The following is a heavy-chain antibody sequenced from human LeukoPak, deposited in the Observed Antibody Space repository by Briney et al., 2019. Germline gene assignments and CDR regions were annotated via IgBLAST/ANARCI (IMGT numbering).Heavy chain of an antibody. CDR3: AKVHYYDSSGPPIDFDY. J-gene: IGHJ4*02. Sequence: PGGSLRLSCAASGFTFSSYAMHWVRQAPGKGLEWVAVISYDGSNKYYADSVKGRFTISRDNSKNTLYLQMNSLRAEDTAVYYCAKVHYYDSSGPPIDFDYWGQGTLVTVSS. CDR1: GFTFSSYA. V-gene: IGHV3-30-3*01. D-gene: IGHD3-22*01. CDR2: ISYDGSNK.